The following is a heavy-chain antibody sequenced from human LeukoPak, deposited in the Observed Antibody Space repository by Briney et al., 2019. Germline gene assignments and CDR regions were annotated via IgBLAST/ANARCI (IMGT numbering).Heavy chain of an antibody. D-gene: IGHD3-16*01. CDR1: GHSIDSGYH. CDR2: ISYYGST. Sequence: SETLSLTCTVSGHSIDSGYHWGWIRQPPGQGLEWIASISYYGSTYSKSTLQSRLTISRDTSKNEFSLRLTSVTATDTAVYYCARVGAIPGIDPWGQGTPVTVSS. J-gene: IGHJ5*02. CDR3: ARVGAIPGIDP. V-gene: IGHV4-38-2*02.